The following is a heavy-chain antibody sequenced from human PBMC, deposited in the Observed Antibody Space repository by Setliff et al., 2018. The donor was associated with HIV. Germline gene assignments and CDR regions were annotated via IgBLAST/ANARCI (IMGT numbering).Heavy chain of an antibody. CDR1: GGSISSGGYY. CDR3: ARVTIETHSFDY. D-gene: IGHD1-1*01. V-gene: IGHV4-61*02. Sequence: SETLSLTCTVSGGSISSGGYYWSWIRQPAGKGLEWIGRISASGTTNYNPSLKGRVTISVDTSKNQFSLKLSSVTATDTAVYYCARVTIETHSFDYWGQGTLVTVSS. J-gene: IGHJ4*02. CDR2: ISASGTT.